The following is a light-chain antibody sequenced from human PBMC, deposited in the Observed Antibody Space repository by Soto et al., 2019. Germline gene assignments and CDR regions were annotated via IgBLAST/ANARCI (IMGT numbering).Light chain of an antibody. CDR1: KNDIGVYDF. CDR3: KSYAGSNTYV. CDR2: EVV. Sequence: QSVLTQPPSASGSPGQSVTISCTGTKNDIGVYDFVSWYQHHPGKAPRLIIYEVVQRPSGVPDRFSGSKSGNTASLTVSGLQAADADDYFCKSYAGSNTYVFGSGTKV. V-gene: IGLV2-8*01. J-gene: IGLJ1*01.